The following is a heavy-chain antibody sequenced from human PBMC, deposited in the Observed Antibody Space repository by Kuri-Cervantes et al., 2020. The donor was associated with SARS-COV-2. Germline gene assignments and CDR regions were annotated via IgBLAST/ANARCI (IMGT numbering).Heavy chain of an antibody. CDR3: AGYN. CDR1: GFIFSDYG. Sequence: GGSLRISCAASGFIFSDYGMHWVRQAPGKGLEGVAFIRYDGSNKYYADSVKGRFTISRDNSKNTLYLQVNNVRAEDTAVYYWAGYNWGQGTLVTVSS. J-gene: IGHJ4*02. CDR2: IRYDGSNK. V-gene: IGHV3-30*02. D-gene: IGHD3-22*01.